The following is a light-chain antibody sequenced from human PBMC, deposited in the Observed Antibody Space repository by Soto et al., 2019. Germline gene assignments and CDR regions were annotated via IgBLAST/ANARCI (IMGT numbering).Light chain of an antibody. J-gene: IGKJ1*01. Sequence: IVMTQSPLSLTVTPGEPASISCRSSQRLLHSNGYNYLDWYLQKPGQSPQLLINLDSDRASGVPDRFSGSGSGTDFTLKISRVEAEDVGLYYCMQSLETPWTFGQGTKVEIK. CDR1: QRLLHSNGYNY. CDR3: MQSLETPWT. CDR2: LDS. V-gene: IGKV2-28*01.